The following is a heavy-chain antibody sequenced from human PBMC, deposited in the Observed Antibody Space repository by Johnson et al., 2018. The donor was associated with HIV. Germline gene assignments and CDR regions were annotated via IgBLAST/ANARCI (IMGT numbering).Heavy chain of an antibody. CDR1: RFTFSDYY. Sequence: QVQLVESGGGLVKPGGSLRLSCAASRFTFSDYYMSWIRQAPGQGLEWVSYISSSGSTIYYADSVKGRFTISRDNSKNTLYLQMNSLRAEDTAVYYCAKGGDLRGDRDYAFDIWGQGTMVTVSS. V-gene: IGHV3-11*01. CDR3: AKGGDLRGDRDYAFDI. CDR2: ISSSGSTI. J-gene: IGHJ3*02. D-gene: IGHD2-21*02.